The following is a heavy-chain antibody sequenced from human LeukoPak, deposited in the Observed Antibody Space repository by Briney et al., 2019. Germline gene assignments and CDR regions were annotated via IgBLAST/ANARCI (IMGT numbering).Heavy chain of an antibody. CDR2: IYYSGST. CDR1: GGSISSYY. J-gene: IGHJ4*02. V-gene: IGHV4-59*01. Sequence: SETLFLTCTVSGGSISSYYWSWIRQPPGKGLEWIGYIYYSGSTNYNPSLKSRVTISVDTSKNQFSLKLSSVTAADTAVYYCARESGSYVSYRGQGTLVTVSS. D-gene: IGHD1-26*01. CDR3: ARESGSYVSY.